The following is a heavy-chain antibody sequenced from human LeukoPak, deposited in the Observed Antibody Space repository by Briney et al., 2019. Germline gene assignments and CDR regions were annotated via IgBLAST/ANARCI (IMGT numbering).Heavy chain of an antibody. Sequence: GGSLRLSCTASGFTFGDYAMSWFRQAPGKGLEWVGFIRSKAYGGTTEYAASVKGRFTISRDDSKSIAYLQMNSLKTEDTAVYYCTRVASYSSGWYEMGVDYWGQGTLVTVSS. J-gene: IGHJ4*02. CDR1: GFTFGDYA. CDR3: TRVASYSSGWYEMGVDY. CDR2: IRSKAYGGTT. D-gene: IGHD6-19*01. V-gene: IGHV3-49*03.